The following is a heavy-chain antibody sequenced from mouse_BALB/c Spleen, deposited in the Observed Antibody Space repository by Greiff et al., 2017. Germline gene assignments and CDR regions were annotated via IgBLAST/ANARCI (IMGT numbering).Heavy chain of an antibody. V-gene: IGHV5-6-4*01. CDR1: GFSFSSYT. Sequence: EVMLVESGGGLVKPARSLKLSCSVSGFSFSSYTMSWVRQTPEKRLEWVATISSGGSYTYYPDSVMGRFTISRDNANNTLYLQMSSLKSDDTAMYYCTREGEYGNDYWGQGTTLTVSS. D-gene: IGHD1-1*01. CDR3: TREGEYGNDY. CDR2: ISSGGSYT. J-gene: IGHJ2*01.